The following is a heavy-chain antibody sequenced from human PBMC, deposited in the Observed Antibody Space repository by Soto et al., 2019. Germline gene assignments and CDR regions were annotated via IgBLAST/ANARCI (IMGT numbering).Heavy chain of an antibody. D-gene: IGHD2-15*01. J-gene: IGHJ3*02. CDR3: ARLEVVADAFDI. Sequence: QLQLQESGPGLVKPSETLSLTCTVSGGSISSSSYYWGWIRQPPGKRLEWIGSIYYSGSTYYNPSLQRRVTISVDTSKNQFSLKLSSVTAADTDVYYWARLEVVADAFDIWGQGTMVTVSS. CDR2: IYYSGST. V-gene: IGHV4-39*01. CDR1: GGSISSSSYY.